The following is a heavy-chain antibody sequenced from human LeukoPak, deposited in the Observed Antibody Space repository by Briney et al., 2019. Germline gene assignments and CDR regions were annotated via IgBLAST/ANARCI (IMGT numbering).Heavy chain of an antibody. CDR3: ITDRDIAVGGRAFDI. J-gene: IGHJ3*02. V-gene: IGHV3-15*01. D-gene: IGHD6-13*01. Sequence: PGGSLRLSCAASGFTFSNAWMSWVRQAPGKGLEWVACIKTKTDGGTTDYAAPVKGRFTISRDDSKNTLYLKMNSLKTEDTALYYCITDRDIAVGGRAFDIWGQGTMVTVSS. CDR1: GFTFSNAW. CDR2: IKTKTDGGTT.